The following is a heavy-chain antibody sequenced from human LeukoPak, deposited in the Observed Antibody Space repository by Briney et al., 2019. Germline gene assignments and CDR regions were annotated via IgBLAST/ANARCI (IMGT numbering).Heavy chain of an antibody. CDR1: GGSISSYY. Sequence: SETLSLTCTVSGGSISSYYWSWIRQPPGKGLEWIGYIYYSGSTNYNPSLKSRVTISVDTSKNQFSLKLSSVTAADTAVYYCAREGGVDGDYGYFDCWGQGTLVTVSS. D-gene: IGHD4-17*01. J-gene: IGHJ4*02. CDR2: IYYSGST. V-gene: IGHV4-59*01. CDR3: AREGGVDGDYGYFDC.